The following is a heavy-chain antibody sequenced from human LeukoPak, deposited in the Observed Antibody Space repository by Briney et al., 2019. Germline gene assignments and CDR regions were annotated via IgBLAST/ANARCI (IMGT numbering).Heavy chain of an antibody. CDR3: ARALEVGYCSSTSCYNWPGFDY. CDR2: IYYSGRT. V-gene: IGHV4-30-4*08. Sequence: PSQTLSLTCTVSGGSISSGDYYGSWIRQPPGQGLEWIVYIYYSGRTYYTPSLKSRVTISVDTSKNQFSLKLSSVTAADTAGYYCARALEVGYCSSTSCYNWPGFDYWGQGTLGTVSS. CDR1: GGSISSGDYY. D-gene: IGHD2-2*01. J-gene: IGHJ4*02.